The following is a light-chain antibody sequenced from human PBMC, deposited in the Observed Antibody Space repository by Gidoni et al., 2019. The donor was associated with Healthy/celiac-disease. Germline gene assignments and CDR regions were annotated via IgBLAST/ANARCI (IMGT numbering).Light chain of an antibody. Sequence: DIVMTESPDSLAVSLGERATINCKSSQSVLYSSNNKNYLAWYKQTPGQPPQLLIYWASTRESGVRDRFSGSGSGTDFTLTISSLQAEDVAVYYCQQYYSTLPAFGQGTKVEIK. V-gene: IGKV4-1*01. CDR1: QSVLYSSNNKNY. CDR2: WAS. CDR3: QQYYSTLPA. J-gene: IGKJ1*01.